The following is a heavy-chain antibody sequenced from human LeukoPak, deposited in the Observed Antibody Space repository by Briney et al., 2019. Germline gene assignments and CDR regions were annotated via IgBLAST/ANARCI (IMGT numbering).Heavy chain of an antibody. CDR3: ARDERTPDV. CDR1: GFTFSSYI. V-gene: IGHV3-21*01. Sequence: GGSLRLSCAASGFTFSSYIMNWVRQAPGKGLEWVSSINSSSSYIYYADSVKGPFTISRDNAKNSLYLQMNSLRAENTAVYYCARDERTPDVWGEGTTVTVSS. CDR2: INSSSSYI. J-gene: IGHJ6*04.